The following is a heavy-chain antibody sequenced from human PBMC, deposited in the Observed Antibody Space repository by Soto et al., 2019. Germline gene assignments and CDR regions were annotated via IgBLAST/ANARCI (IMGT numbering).Heavy chain of an antibody. J-gene: IGHJ4*02. V-gene: IGHV1-3*04. D-gene: IGHD3-9*01. CDR3: ARAGDILTGYYLDY. Sequence: VKVSCKASGYTFTSYGLHWVRQAPGQRLEWMGWINTGNGDTKYSQKFQVRVTITRDTSASTAYMELSSLRSEDTAVYYCARAGDILTGYYLDYWGQGALVTVSS. CDR2: INTGNGDT. CDR1: GYTFTSYG.